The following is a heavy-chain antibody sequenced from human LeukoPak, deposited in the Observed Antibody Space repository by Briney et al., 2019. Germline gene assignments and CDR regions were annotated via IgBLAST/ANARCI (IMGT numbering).Heavy chain of an antibody. Sequence: ASETLSLTCTVSGGSISSSSYYWGWIRQPPGKGLEWIGSIYYSGYTYYNPSLESRVTISVDTSKNQFSLKLSSVTAADTAIYYCAKHYMGSSYNRGLDYWGQGTLVTVSS. D-gene: IGHD3-10*01. CDR3: AKHYMGSSYNRGLDY. J-gene: IGHJ4*02. CDR2: IYYSGYT. V-gene: IGHV4-39*01. CDR1: GGSISSSSYY.